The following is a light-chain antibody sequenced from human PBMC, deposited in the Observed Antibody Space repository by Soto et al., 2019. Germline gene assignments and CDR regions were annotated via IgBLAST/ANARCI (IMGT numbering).Light chain of an antibody. J-gene: IGKJ1*01. V-gene: IGKV3-15*01. CDR3: KQYNNWPRT. Sequence: EIVMTQSPATLSVSPGERATLSCRASQSLSNSELAWYQQKPGQAHRLPIYGASTRATGIPARFSGSGSGTEFTLTIRSLQSEDFAVYYCKQYNNWPRTFGQGTKVDI. CDR2: GAS. CDR1: QSLSNS.